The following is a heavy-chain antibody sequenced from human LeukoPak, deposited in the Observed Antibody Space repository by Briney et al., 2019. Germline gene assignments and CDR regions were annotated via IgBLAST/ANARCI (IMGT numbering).Heavy chain of an antibody. CDR2: IYYSGTT. CDR3: ARATYCSGGSCYHGAGYYYMDV. Sequence: PSETLSLTCTVSGDSISGFYWSWIRQPPGKGLEWIGYIYYSGTTNYNPSLKCRLTISVGTSKNQFSLKLSSVTAADTAVYYCARATYCSGGSCYHGAGYYYMDVWGKGTTVTVSS. V-gene: IGHV4-59*01. D-gene: IGHD2-15*01. CDR1: GDSISGFY. J-gene: IGHJ6*03.